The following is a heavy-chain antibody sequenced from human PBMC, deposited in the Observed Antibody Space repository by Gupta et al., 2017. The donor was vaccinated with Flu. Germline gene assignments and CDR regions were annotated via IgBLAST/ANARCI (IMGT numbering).Heavy chain of an antibody. Sequence: QVQLVESGGGLFKPGGSLRLSCVASGFPFSDYYMSWIRQAPGKGLEWISYISGMNEYTNYADSGRGRFTISRDNAKNSLYLQMDSLRAEDTAVYFCARRLPVRQHFDYWGQGALVTVSS. CDR2: ISGMNEYT. CDR3: ARRLPVRQHFDY. CDR1: GFPFSDYY. J-gene: IGHJ4*02. V-gene: IGHV3-11*05. D-gene: IGHD1-1*01.